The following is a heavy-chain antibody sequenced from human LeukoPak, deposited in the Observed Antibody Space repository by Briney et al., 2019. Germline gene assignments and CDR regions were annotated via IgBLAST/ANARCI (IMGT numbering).Heavy chain of an antibody. Sequence: ASVKVSCKASRYTFTGYYMHWVRQAPGQGREWMGGIHPNSGGTNYAQKLPGRVTRIRDTSISKAYMELSRLRSDDTAVYYCARERGNDYGDYLGAFDIWVQGTMATVSS. CDR3: ARERGNDYGDYLGAFDI. D-gene: IGHD4-17*01. J-gene: IGHJ3*02. CDR1: RYTFTGYY. CDR2: IHPNSGGT. V-gene: IGHV1-2*02.